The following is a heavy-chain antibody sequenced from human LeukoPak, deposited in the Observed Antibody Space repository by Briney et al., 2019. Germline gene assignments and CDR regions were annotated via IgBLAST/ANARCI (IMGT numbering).Heavy chain of an antibody. V-gene: IGHV3-21*01. CDR1: GFTFGNFR. Sequence: GGTLRLSCAAAGFTFGNFRMMWIRQAPGKGLEGLSSISASSNDIYYADAVRDRFTITRDNSKNLLYLQMNSLRAEDTAVYYCARRGGGQLLGGLDFWGQGTLVTVSS. CDR3: ARRGGGQLLGGLDF. J-gene: IGHJ4*02. CDR2: ISASSNDI. D-gene: IGHD7-27*01.